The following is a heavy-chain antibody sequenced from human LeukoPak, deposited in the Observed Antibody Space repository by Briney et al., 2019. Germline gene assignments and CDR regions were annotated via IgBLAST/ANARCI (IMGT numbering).Heavy chain of an antibody. CDR3: ARHPTDYYDSSGYFSDY. Sequence: GESLKISCKGSGYSFTTYWIGWVRQMPGKGLEWMGVIYPGDSETRHSPSFQGQVTISADKSISTAYLQWSSLKASDTAMYYCARHPTDYYDSSGYFSDYWGQGTLVTVSS. J-gene: IGHJ4*02. V-gene: IGHV5-51*01. CDR1: GYSFTTYW. CDR2: IYPGDSET. D-gene: IGHD3-22*01.